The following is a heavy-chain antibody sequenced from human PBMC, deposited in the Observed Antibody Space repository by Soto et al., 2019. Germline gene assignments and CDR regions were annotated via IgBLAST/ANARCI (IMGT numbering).Heavy chain of an antibody. J-gene: IGHJ6*02. V-gene: IGHV1-69-2*01. Sequence: EVQAVQSGAEVKKPGATVKISCNVSGNSFSDYYMHWVKQAPGKGLEWMGLVDFEDGDTMYAEAFQGRVFINADTSRDTAYMELSSLRSEDTAVYYCAVGGYCSSTACPTYYAMDVWGQGTAVTVSS. D-gene: IGHD2-2*01. CDR3: AVGGYCSSTACPTYYAMDV. CDR2: VDFEDGDT. CDR1: GNSFSDYY.